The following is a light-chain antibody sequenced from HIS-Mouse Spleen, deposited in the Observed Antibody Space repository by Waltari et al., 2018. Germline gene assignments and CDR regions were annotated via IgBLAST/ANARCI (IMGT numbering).Light chain of an antibody. V-gene: IGLV5-45*03. CDR1: IRVNVCPYR. CDR3: MIWHSSAWV. CDR2: YKSDSDK. Sequence: QAVLTHPSSLPPSPGASAILTCTSRIRVNVCPYRLCCYLQKPGSHPQYLLRYKSDSDKQQGSGVPSRFSGSKDASANAGILLISGLQSEDEADYYCMIWHSSAWVFGGGTKLTVL. J-gene: IGLJ3*02.